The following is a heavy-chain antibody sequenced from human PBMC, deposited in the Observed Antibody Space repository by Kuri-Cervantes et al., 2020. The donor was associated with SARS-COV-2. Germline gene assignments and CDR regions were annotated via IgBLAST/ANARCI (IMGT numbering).Heavy chain of an antibody. Sequence: ASVKVSCKASGYTFTSYAMHWVRQAPGQRLEWMGWINAGNGNTKYSQKFQGRVTITRDTSASIAYMDLRSLTSDDTAIYYCARGQRGYEYWGQGTLVTAPQ. V-gene: IGHV1-3*01. CDR1: GYTFTSYA. D-gene: IGHD3-3*01. CDR3: ARGQRGYEY. J-gene: IGHJ4*02. CDR2: INAGNGNT.